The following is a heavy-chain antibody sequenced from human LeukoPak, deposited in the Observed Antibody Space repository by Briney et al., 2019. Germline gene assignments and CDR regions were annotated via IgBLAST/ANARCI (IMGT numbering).Heavy chain of an antibody. CDR2: IYPDESNT. Sequence: GESLKISCMGSGYSFSNYWIGWVRQRPGKGLEGMGSIYPDESNTRYSPSFQGQVTISADKSISTAYLQWSSLKASDTAMYYCARGSQYYYDSSGWDAFDIWGQGTMVTVSS. CDR3: ARGSQYYYDSSGWDAFDI. V-gene: IGHV5-51*01. J-gene: IGHJ3*02. D-gene: IGHD3-22*01. CDR1: GYSFSNYW.